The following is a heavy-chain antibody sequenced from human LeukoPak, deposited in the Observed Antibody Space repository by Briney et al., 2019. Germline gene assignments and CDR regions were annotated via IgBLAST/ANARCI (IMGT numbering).Heavy chain of an antibody. V-gene: IGHV4-34*01. CDR3: AREFLSSSSAAPDWYFDL. J-gene: IGHJ2*01. Sequence: SETLSLTCAVYGGSFSGYYWSWIRQPPGKGLEWIGEINHSGSTNYNPSLKSRVTISVDTSKNQFSLKLSSVTAADTAVYYCAREFLSSSSAAPDWYFDLWGRGTLVTVSS. D-gene: IGHD6-13*01. CDR2: INHSGST. CDR1: GGSFSGYY.